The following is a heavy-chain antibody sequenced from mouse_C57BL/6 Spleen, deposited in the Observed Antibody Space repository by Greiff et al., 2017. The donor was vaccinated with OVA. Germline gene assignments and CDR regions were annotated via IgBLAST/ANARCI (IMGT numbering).Heavy chain of an antibody. CDR2: ISSGSSTI. J-gene: IGHJ4*01. CDR1: GFTFSDYG. CDR3: ASYSNYERVYAMDY. V-gene: IGHV5-17*01. D-gene: IGHD2-5*01. Sequence: EVMLVESGGGLVKPGGSLKLSCAASGFTFSDYGMHWVRQAPEKGLEWVAYISSGSSTIYYADTVKGRFTISRDNAKNTLFLQMTSLRSEDTAMYYCASYSNYERVYAMDYWGQGTSVTVSS.